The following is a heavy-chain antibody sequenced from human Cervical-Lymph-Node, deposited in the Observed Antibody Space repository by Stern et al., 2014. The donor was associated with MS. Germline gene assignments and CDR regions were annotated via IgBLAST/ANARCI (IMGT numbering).Heavy chain of an antibody. J-gene: IGHJ4*02. D-gene: IGHD6-13*01. CDR3: ARGYSSSWYVFDY. V-gene: IGHV4-59*01. Sequence: QVQLVESGPGLVKPSETLSLTCTVSGGSIPSYYWSWIRQPPGKGLEWIGYIFYSGSTNYNPSLKSRVTMSVDTSKNQFSLKLNSVTAADTAVYYCARGYSSSWYVFDYWGQGTLVTVSS. CDR2: IFYSGST. CDR1: GGSIPSYY.